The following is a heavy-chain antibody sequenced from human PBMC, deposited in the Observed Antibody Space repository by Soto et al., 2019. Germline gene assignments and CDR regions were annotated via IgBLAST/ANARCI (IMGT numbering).Heavy chain of an antibody. V-gene: IGHV1-69*13. J-gene: IGHJ3*02. D-gene: IGHD3-10*01. CDR3: ARDRPVYYYGSGSLPRDAFDI. CDR2: IIPIFGTA. CDR1: GGTFSSYA. Sequence: EASVKVSCKASGGTFSSYAISWVRQAPGQGLEWMGGIIPIFGTANYAQKFQGRVTITADESTSTAYMELSSLRSEDTAVYYCARDRPVYYYGSGSLPRDAFDIWGQGTMVTVSS.